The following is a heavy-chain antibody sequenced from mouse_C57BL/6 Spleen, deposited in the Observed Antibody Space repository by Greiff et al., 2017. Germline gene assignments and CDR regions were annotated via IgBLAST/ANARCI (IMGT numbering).Heavy chain of an antibody. J-gene: IGHJ4*01. Sequence: EVQLVESGPGLVKPSQSLSLTCSVTGYSITSGYYWNWIRQFPGNKLEWMGYISYDGSNNYNPSLKNRISITRDTSKNQFFLKLNSVTTEDTATYHCAREDGSSYYAMDYWGQGTSVTVSS. V-gene: IGHV3-6*01. CDR3: AREDGSSYYAMDY. D-gene: IGHD1-1*01. CDR1: GYSITSGYY. CDR2: ISYDGSN.